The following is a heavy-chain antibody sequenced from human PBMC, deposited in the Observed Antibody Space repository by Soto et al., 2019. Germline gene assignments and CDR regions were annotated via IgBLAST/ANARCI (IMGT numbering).Heavy chain of an antibody. Sequence: ASVKVSCKTSGYTFTVQYIHWVRQAPGQGLEWMGWINPNSGGTNYAQKFQGWVTLTRDTSISTAYMEVSRLTSDDTAVYYCARSLLARPFDYWGQRTLVTVSS. J-gene: IGHJ4*02. CDR2: INPNSGGT. CDR3: ARSLLARPFDY. V-gene: IGHV1-2*04. CDR1: GYTFTVQY. D-gene: IGHD2-21*01.